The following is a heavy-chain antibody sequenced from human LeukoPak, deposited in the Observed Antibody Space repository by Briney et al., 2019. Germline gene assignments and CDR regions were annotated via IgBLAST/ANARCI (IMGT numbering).Heavy chain of an antibody. J-gene: IGHJ4*02. CDR1: GGTFSSYA. V-gene: IGHV1-18*01. CDR3: ARGYGSGSRLDY. Sequence: ASVKVSCKASGGTFSSYAISWVRQAPGQGLEWMGWISAYNGNTNYAQKLQGRVTMTTDTSTSTAYMELRSLRSDDTAVYYYARGYGSGSRLDYWGQGTLVTVSS. CDR2: ISAYNGNT. D-gene: IGHD1-26*01.